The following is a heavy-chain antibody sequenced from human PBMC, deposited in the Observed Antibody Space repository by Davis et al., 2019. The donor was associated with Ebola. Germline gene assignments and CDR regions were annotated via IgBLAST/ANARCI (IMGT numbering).Heavy chain of an antibody. CDR3: ARDFDGGNYYFDY. V-gene: IGHV1-69*13. D-gene: IGHD3-9*01. CDR2: IIPIFDTP. J-gene: IGHJ4*02. CDR1: GGSFSSHP. Sequence: SVKVSCKTSGGSFSSHPISWVRQAPRQGLEWMGRIIPIFDTPHYAQKFQGRITITADASTSTAYMELSSLRSEDTATYFCARDFDGGNYYFDYWGPGTPVTVSS.